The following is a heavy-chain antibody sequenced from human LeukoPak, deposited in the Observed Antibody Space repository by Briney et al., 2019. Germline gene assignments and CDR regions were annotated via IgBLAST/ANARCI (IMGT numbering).Heavy chain of an antibody. J-gene: IGHJ4*02. Sequence: GGSLRLSCAASGFTLGTYWMSWVRQAPGKGLEWVANIKQDGSEKYYVDSVKGRFTISRDNAKNSLYLQMNSLRAEDTAVYYCARDSRRLICDYWGQGTLVTVSS. D-gene: IGHD2-8*01. CDR2: IKQDGSEK. CDR3: ARDSRRLICDY. CDR1: GFTLGTYW. V-gene: IGHV3-7*01.